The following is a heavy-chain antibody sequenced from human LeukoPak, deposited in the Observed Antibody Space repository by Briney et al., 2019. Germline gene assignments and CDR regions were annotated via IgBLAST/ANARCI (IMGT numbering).Heavy chain of an antibody. CDR1: GFTFSDYY. Sequence: SGGSLRLSCAASGFTFSDYYMSWIRQAPGKGLEWVAVIWYDGSNKYYGDSVKGRFTISRDNSKNTLYLQMSSLRAEDTAVYYCARGTPLTGYCSGGSCYDYWGQGTLVTVSP. CDR3: ARGTPLTGYCSGGSCYDY. V-gene: IGHV3-33*08. J-gene: IGHJ4*02. D-gene: IGHD2-15*01. CDR2: IWYDGSNK.